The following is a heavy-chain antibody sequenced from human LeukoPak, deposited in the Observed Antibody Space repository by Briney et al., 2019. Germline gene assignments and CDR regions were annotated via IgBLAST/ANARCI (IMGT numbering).Heavy chain of an antibody. CDR1: GGSFSGYY. D-gene: IGHD2-2*02. V-gene: IGHV4-34*01. J-gene: IGHJ4*02. CDR3: ARGTLGYCSSTSCYIPYYFDY. Sequence: SETLSLTCAVYGGSFSGYYWSWIRQPPGKGLEWIGEINHSGSTNYNPSLMSRVTISVDTSKNQFSLKLSSVTAADTAVYYCARGTLGYCSSTSCYIPYYFDYWGQGTLVTVSS. CDR2: INHSGST.